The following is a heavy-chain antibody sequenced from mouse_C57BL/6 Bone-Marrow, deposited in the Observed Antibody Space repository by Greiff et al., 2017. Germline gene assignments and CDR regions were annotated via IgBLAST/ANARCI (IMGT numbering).Heavy chain of an antibody. CDR1: GYTFTSYW. Sequence: QVQLKQPGAELVRPGSSVKLSCKASGYTFTSYWMDWVKQRPGQGLEWIGNIYPSDSETHYNQKFKDKATLTVDKSSSTAYMQLSSLTSEDSAVYYCARSIGKVLRRGDYYAMDYWGQGTSVTVSS. CDR2: IYPSDSET. D-gene: IGHD2-4*01. CDR3: ARSIGKVLRRGDYYAMDY. J-gene: IGHJ4*01. V-gene: IGHV1-61*01.